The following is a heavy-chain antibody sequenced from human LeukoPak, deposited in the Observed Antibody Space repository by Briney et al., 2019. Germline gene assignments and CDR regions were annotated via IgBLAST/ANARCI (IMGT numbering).Heavy chain of an antibody. CDR2: CSAYTCDT. D-gene: IGHD2-21*02. CDR3: ARGMGLRLRPSRFDP. CDR1: GYAFTNHG. J-gene: IGHJ5*02. V-gene: IGHV1-18*01. Sequence: GASAKVSCKTAGYAFTNHGIGWVLESAGQVLEWRGWCSAYTCDTHYVQKFNDRVTLTIDPSTSTAYLQLTSLRSDDTAFYYCARGMGLRLRPSRFDPWGQGTLVTVSS.